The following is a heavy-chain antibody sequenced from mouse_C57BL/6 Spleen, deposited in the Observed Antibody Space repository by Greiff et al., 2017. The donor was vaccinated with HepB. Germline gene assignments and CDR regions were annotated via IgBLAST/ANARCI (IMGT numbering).Heavy chain of an antibody. CDR3: ARHEEEDLDYDVVAWFAY. V-gene: IGHV1-62-2*01. J-gene: IGHJ3*01. Sequence: QVQLKESGAELVKPGASVKLSCKASGYTFTEYTIHWVKQRSGQGLAWIGWFYPGSGSIKYNEKFKDKATLTADKSSSTVYMELSRLTSEDSAVYFCARHEEEDLDYDVVAWFAYWGQGTLVTVSA. D-gene: IGHD2-4*01. CDR2: FYPGSGSI. CDR1: GYTFTEYT.